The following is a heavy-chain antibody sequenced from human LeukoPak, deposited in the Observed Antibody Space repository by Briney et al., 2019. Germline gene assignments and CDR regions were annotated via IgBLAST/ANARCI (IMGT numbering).Heavy chain of an antibody. Sequence: GGSLRLSCAASGFTFSDYYMSWIRQAPGKGLEWVSYISTTSSFTKYADSVKGRFTISRDNAKNSLYLQVNSLRAEDTAVYYCARNTGTYDYWGQGTLVTVSS. D-gene: IGHD1-1*01. CDR3: ARNTGTYDY. CDR1: GFTFSDYY. J-gene: IGHJ4*02. CDR2: ISTTSSFT. V-gene: IGHV3-11*06.